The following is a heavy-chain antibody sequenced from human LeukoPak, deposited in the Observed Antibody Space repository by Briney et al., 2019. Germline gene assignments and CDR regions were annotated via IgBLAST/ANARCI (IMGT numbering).Heavy chain of an antibody. J-gene: IGHJ4*02. CDR1: GYTFTGYY. D-gene: IGHD3-22*01. CDR3: ARDFDYYDSSGRDY. V-gene: IGHV1-2*02. CDR2: INPNSGGT. Sequence: ASVKVSCTASGYTFTGYYMHWVRQAPGQGLEWMGWINPNSGGTNYAQKFQGRVTMTRDTSISTAYMELSRLRSDDTAVYYCARDFDYYDSSGRDYWGQGTLVTVSS.